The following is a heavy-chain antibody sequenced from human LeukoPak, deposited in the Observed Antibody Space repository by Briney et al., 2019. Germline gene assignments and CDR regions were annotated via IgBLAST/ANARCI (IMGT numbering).Heavy chain of an antibody. J-gene: IGHJ5*02. CDR2: ITWNSDSR. CDR1: GFTFDYYA. Sequence: PGGSLRLSCAASGFTFDYYAMHWVRHAPGKGLEWVAGITWNSDSRGYADSVKGRFTISRDNAKNSLYLQMNSLRAEDTALYFCAKGLYYDILTGNYFDPWGQGTLVTVSS. CDR3: AKGLYYDILTGNYFDP. D-gene: IGHD3-9*01. V-gene: IGHV3-9*01.